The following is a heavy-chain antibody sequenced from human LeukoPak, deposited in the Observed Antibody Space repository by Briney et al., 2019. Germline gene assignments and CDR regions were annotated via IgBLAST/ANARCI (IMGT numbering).Heavy chain of an antibody. CDR3: AAGVVVAATLLY. J-gene: IGHJ4*02. V-gene: IGHV4-31*03. CDR1: GGSISSGGYY. D-gene: IGHD2-15*01. Sequence: SQTLSLTCTLSGGSISSGGYYCSWLRQHPGKGPEWFGYIYYSGSTYYNPSLKSRVTISVDTSKNQFSLKLSSVTAADTAVYYCAAGVVVAATLLYWGQGTLVTVSS. CDR2: IYYSGST.